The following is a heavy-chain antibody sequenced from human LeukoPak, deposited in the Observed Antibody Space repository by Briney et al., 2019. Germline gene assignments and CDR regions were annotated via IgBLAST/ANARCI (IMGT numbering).Heavy chain of an antibody. CDR1: GFTFSSYW. V-gene: IGHV3-7*01. J-gene: IGHJ1*01. Sequence: GGSLRLSCAASGFTFSSYWMSWVRQAPGKGLEWVANIKQDGSEKYYVDSVKGRFTISRDNAKNSLYLQMNSLRAEDTAVYYCTTDPGWLYFQQWGQGTLVTVSS. CDR3: TTDPGWLYFQQ. CDR2: IKQDGSEK. D-gene: IGHD2-15*01.